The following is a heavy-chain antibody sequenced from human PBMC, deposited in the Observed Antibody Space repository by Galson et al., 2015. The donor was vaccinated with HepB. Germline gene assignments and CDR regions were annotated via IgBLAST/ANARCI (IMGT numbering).Heavy chain of an antibody. V-gene: IGHV3-23*01. CDR1: GFTFSSYA. D-gene: IGHD6-19*01. J-gene: IGHJ4*02. Sequence: SLRLSCAASGFTFSSYALSWVRQAPGKGLEWVSAIRGSGGSTYYADSVKGRFTISRDNSKNALYLQMNSLSAEDTAVYYCAKDLVSGWYGNFDYWGQGTLVTVSS. CDR3: AKDLVSGWYGNFDY. CDR2: IRGSGGST.